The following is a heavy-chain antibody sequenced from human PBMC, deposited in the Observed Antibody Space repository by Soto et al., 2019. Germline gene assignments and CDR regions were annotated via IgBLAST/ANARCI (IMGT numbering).Heavy chain of an antibody. Sequence: QITLWESGPALVKPTQPLTLTCTFSGFSLTTSGEGVGWIRQPPGKAPEWLALIYWDDDKRYSPSLKNRLTISGDTSRSQVVLAMTNMDPVDTATYYCAHRKKTVIVATYFDYWGQGTLVTVSS. CDR1: GFSLTTSGEG. J-gene: IGHJ4*02. CDR3: AHRKKTVIVATYFDY. D-gene: IGHD1-1*01. V-gene: IGHV2-5*02. CDR2: IYWDDDK.